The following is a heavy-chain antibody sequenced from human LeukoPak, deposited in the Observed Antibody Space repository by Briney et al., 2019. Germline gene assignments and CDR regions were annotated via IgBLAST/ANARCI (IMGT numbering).Heavy chain of an antibody. J-gene: IGHJ4*02. CDR2: TYYRSKWYN. CDR3: AREGGYDFWSGYYFDY. Sequence: SQTLSLTCAISGDSVSSNSAAWNWIRQSPSRGLEWLGRTYYRSKWYNDYAVPVKSRITINPDTSKNQFSLQLNSVTPEDTAVYYCAREGGYDFWSGYYFDYWGQGTLVTVSS. V-gene: IGHV6-1*01. CDR1: GDSVSSNSAA. D-gene: IGHD3-3*01.